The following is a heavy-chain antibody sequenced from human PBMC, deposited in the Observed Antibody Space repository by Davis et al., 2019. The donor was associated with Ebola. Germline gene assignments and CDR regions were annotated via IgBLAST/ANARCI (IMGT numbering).Heavy chain of an antibody. D-gene: IGHD6-19*01. Sequence: ASVKVSCKASGYTFTAHDINWVRQANGQGLEWIGWMNPNSANTGYAQKFKGRVTLTRNASTNTAYMELSSLRSEDTAVYYCASGIAVGGQNWFDPWGQGTLVTVSS. CDR1: GYTFTAHD. CDR3: ASGIAVGGQNWFDP. J-gene: IGHJ5*02. CDR2: MNPNSANT. V-gene: IGHV1-8*01.